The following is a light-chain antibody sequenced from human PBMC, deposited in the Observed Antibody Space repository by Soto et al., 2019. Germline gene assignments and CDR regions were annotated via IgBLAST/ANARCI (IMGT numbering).Light chain of an antibody. Sequence: DIQMTQSPSILSASVGDIVTITCRASQSIDTWLAWHQQKPGKAPKLLISKASSLESGVPSRFSGSGSGTEFTLTISSLQPDDFATYYCQQYDSFSWTFGQGTKVDI. V-gene: IGKV1-5*03. CDR3: QQYDSFSWT. J-gene: IGKJ1*01. CDR1: QSIDTW. CDR2: KAS.